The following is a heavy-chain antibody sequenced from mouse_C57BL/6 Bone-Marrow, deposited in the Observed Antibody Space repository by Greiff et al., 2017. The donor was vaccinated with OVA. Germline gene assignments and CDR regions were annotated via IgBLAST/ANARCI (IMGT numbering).Heavy chain of an antibody. CDR2: ISNGGGST. J-gene: IGHJ4*01. CDR1: GFIFSDFY. V-gene: IGHV5-12*01. CDR3: ARLDAMDY. Sequence: EVQVVESGGGLVQPGGSLKLSCAASGFIFSDFYMYWIRQTPEKRLEWVAYISNGGGSTYYPDTVKGRFTISRDNAKNTLYLQMSRLKSEDTAMYYCARLDAMDYWGQGTSVTVSS.